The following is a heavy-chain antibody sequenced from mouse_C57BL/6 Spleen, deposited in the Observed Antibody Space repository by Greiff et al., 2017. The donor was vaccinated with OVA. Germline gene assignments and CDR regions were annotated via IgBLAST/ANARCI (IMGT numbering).Heavy chain of an antibody. CDR2: ISSGSSTI. CDR1: GFTFSDYG. J-gene: IGHJ4*01. V-gene: IGHV5-17*01. CDR3: ARGPRGSYAMDY. D-gene: IGHD1-1*01. Sequence: EVQVVESGGGLVKPGGSLKLSCAASGFTFSDYGMHWVCQAPEKGLEWVAYISSGSSTIYYADTVKGRFTISRDNAKNTLFLQMTSLRSEDTAMYYCARGPRGSYAMDYWGQGTSVTVSS.